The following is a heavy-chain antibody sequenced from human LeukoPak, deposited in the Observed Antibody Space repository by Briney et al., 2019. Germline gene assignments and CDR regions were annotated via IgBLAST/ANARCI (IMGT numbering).Heavy chain of an antibody. CDR1: GFTFSNAW. J-gene: IGHJ4*02. D-gene: IGHD2-2*01. CDR3: TTDRYCSSTSCSYFDY. V-gene: IGHV3-15*01. CDR2: IKSKTDGGTT. Sequence: PGGSLRLSCAASGFTFSNAWMSWVRQAPGKELEWVGRIKSKTDGGTTDYAAPVKGRFTISRDDSKNTLYLQMNSLKTEDTAVYYCTTDRYCSSTSCSYFDYWGQGTLVTVSS.